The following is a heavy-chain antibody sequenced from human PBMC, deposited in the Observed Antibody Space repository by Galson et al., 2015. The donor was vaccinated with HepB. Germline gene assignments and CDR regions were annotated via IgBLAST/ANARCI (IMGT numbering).Heavy chain of an antibody. V-gene: IGHV2-5*02. D-gene: IGHD6-19*01. J-gene: IGHJ4*02. CDR2: SFSDGNQ. Sequence: PALVKPTQTLTLTCTFSGFSFTDVGVGVGWIRQPPGKALEWLALSFSDGNQRYSPPLRSRLTINKDASKNDVVLTMTNMDPVDTATYYCVRSKGWYRADYWGQGTLVTVSS. CDR3: VRSKGWYRADY. CDR1: GFSFTDVGVG.